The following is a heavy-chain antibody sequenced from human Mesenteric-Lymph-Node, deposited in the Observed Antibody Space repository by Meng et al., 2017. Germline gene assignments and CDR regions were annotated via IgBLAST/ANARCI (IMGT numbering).Heavy chain of an antibody. D-gene: IGHD2-15*01. CDR3: AKAGGGGSFLAHRDY. Sequence: GGSLRLSCAASGFTFSSYAMSWVRQAPGKGLEWVSAISGSGGSTYYADSVKGRFTISRDNSKNTLYLQMNSLRAEDTAVYYCAKAGGGGSFLAHRDYWGQGTLVTGYS. CDR1: GFTFSSYA. V-gene: IGHV3-23*01. CDR2: ISGSGGST. J-gene: IGHJ4*02.